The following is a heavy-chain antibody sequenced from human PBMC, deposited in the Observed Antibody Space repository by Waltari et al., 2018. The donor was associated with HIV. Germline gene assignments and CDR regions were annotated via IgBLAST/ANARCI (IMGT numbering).Heavy chain of an antibody. J-gene: IGHJ4*02. CDR3: ARVSHSHYYDTSGHPGFDY. CDR1: GGSISSSNW. V-gene: IGHV4-4*02. Sequence: QVQLQESGPGLVKPSGTLSLTCAVSGGSISSSNWWSWVRQPPGKGLEWIGEIYHSGSTNYNASLKNRVTISVAKSKNQFSLKLSSVTAADTAVYSCARVSHSHYYDTSGHPGFDYWGQGTLVTVSS. CDR2: IYHSGST. D-gene: IGHD3-22*01.